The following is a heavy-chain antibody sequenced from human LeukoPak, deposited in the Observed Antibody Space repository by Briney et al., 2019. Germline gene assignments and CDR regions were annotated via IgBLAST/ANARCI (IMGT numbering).Heavy chain of an antibody. CDR2: ISAYNGNT. D-gene: IGHD6-13*01. Sequence: ASVKVSCKASGYTFTSYGISWARQAPGQGLEGRGWISAYNGNTNYAQKLQGRVTMTTDTSTSTAYMELRSLRSDDTAVYYCARQGLGSSWYYFDYWGQGTLVTVSS. CDR3: ARQGLGSSWYYFDY. J-gene: IGHJ4*02. CDR1: GYTFTSYG. V-gene: IGHV1-18*01.